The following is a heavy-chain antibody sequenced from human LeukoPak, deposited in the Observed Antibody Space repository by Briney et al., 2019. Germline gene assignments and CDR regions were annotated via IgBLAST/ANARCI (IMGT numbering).Heavy chain of an antibody. D-gene: IGHD3-10*01. Sequence: GGSLRLSCAASGFTFSSYEMNWVRQAPGKGLEWVSSISSSSSYIYYADSVKGRFTISRDNAKNSLYLQMNSLRAEDTAVYYCASSVAMVRGALGDWGQGTLVTVSS. CDR3: ASSVAMVRGALGD. CDR2: ISSSSSYI. J-gene: IGHJ4*02. CDR1: GFTFSSYE. V-gene: IGHV3-21*01.